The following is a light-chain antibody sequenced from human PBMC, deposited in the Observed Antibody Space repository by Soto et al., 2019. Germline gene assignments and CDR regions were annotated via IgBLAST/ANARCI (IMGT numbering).Light chain of an antibody. CDR2: GAS. J-gene: IGKJ3*01. V-gene: IGKV3-15*01. Sequence: EIVVTQSPGILSVSPEERATLSCRASHSVSRNLAWYQQKPGQAPTLLIYGASTRATGIPARFTGSGSGTEFTLTISSLQSEDFAVYYCQDYSKWPLFTFGPGTKVDIK. CDR3: QDYSKWPLFT. CDR1: HSVSRN.